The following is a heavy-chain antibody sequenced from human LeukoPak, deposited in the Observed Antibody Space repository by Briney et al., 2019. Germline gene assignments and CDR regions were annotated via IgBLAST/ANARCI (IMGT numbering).Heavy chain of an antibody. CDR1: GFTFSSST. J-gene: IGHJ6*03. Sequence: GGSLRLSCAASGFTFSSSTMNWVRQAPGKGLEWVSSITSSGTYIYYSDSVKGRFTISRDNAKNSLYLQMNSLRAEDTALYYCASFSGTYYYYSYYMDVWGTGTTVTVSS. D-gene: IGHD6-19*01. CDR3: ASFSGTYYYYSYYMDV. V-gene: IGHV3-21*01. CDR2: ITSSGTYI.